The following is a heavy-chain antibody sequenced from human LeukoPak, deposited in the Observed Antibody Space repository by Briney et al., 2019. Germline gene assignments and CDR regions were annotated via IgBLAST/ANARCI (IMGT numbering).Heavy chain of an antibody. V-gene: IGHV4-59*01. CDR2: INNSGST. CDR3: ARARHPNWFDP. Sequence: SETLSLTCTVSGDSISSYYWSWIRQPPEKGLEWIGFINNSGSTTYNPSLKSRVTISVDTSKNQFSLKLSSVTAADTAVYYCARARHPNWFDPWGQGTLVTVSS. J-gene: IGHJ5*02. CDR1: GDSISSYY.